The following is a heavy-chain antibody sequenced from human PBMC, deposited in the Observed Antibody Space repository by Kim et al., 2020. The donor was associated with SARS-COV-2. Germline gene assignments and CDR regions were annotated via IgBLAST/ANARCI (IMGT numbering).Heavy chain of an antibody. CDR1: GFTFSSYG. D-gene: IGHD2-2*01. Sequence: GGSLRLSCAASGFTFSSYGMHWVRQAPGKGLEWVAVISYDGSNKYYADSVKGRFTISRDNSKNTLYLQMNSLRAEDTAVYYCAKGGWGYCSSTSCSNTVPYLDYDGMDVWGQGTTVTVSS. V-gene: IGHV3-30*18. CDR2: ISYDGSNK. J-gene: IGHJ6*02. CDR3: AKGGWGYCSSTSCSNTVPYLDYDGMDV.